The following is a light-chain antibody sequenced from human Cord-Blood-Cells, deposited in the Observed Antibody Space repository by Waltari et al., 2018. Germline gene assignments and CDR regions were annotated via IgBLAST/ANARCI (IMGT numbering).Light chain of an antibody. J-gene: IGKJ3*01. Sequence: EIVMPHSPATLSVPPGARATLSCRASQSVSSNLAWYQQKPGQAPRLLIYGASTRATGIPARFSGSGSGTEFTLTISSLQSEDFAVYYCQQYNNWPPFTFGPGTKVDIK. V-gene: IGKV3-15*01. CDR3: QQYNNWPPFT. CDR1: QSVSSN. CDR2: GAS.